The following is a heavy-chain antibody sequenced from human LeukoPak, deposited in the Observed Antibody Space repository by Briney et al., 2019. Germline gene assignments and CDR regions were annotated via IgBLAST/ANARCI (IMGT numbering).Heavy chain of an antibody. J-gene: IGHJ6*03. V-gene: IGHV4-59*01. CDR1: GGSISSYY. Sequence: KPSETLSLTCTVSGGSISSYYWSWIRQPPGKGLEWIGYIYYSGSTNYNPSLKSRVTISVDTSKNQFSLKLSSVTAADTAVYYCARESKYSNHPGWGYYYYYMDVWRKGTTVTVSS. CDR3: ARESKYSNHPGWGYYYYYMDV. D-gene: IGHD4-11*01. CDR2: IYYSGST.